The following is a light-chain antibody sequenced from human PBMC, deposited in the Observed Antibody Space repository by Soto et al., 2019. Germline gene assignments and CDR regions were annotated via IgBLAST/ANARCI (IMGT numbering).Light chain of an antibody. Sequence: DIQITQSPSTLSASVGDRVTITCRASQSISNSLAWYQQKPGKAPKLLIYKASSLESGVPSRFSGRGSGTEFTLTISSLQPDDFATYYCQHYNDYSPYTFGQGTKVDIK. CDR2: KAS. CDR1: QSISNS. J-gene: IGKJ2*01. V-gene: IGKV1-5*03. CDR3: QHYNDYSPYT.